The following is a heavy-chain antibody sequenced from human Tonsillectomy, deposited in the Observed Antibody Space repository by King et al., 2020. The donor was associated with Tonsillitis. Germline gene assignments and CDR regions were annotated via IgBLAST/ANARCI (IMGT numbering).Heavy chain of an antibody. CDR2: ISYEANGE. CDR3: ARSRPGSSWYGGDY. D-gene: IGHD6-13*01. V-gene: IGHV3-30*03. CDR1: GFTFSNYG. J-gene: IGHJ4*02. Sequence: QVQLVESGGGVVQPGTSLRLSCAASGFTFSNYGMHWIRQAPGKGLEWLAVISYEANGEHYADSVKGRFTISRDNSKSTLYLEMDSLRLEDTALYYCARSRPGSSWYGGDYWGQGTLVTVSS.